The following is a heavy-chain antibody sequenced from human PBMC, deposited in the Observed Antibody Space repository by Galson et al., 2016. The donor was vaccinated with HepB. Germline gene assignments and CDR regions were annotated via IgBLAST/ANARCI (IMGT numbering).Heavy chain of an antibody. Sequence: SLRLSCAGSGFTFSAYSMTWARQAPGKGLEWVSFISSSSNYIYYADSLKGRFTISRDNARNSMYLQMNSLRAKDTAVYYCARERYKRQIDFWGQGTLVAVSS. V-gene: IGHV3-21*06. D-gene: IGHD1-1*01. CDR2: ISSSSNYI. CDR3: ARERYKRQIDF. CDR1: GFTFSAYS. J-gene: IGHJ4*02.